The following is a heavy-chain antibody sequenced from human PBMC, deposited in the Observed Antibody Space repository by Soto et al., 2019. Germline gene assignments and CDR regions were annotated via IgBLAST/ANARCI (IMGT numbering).Heavy chain of an antibody. Sequence: ASVKVSCKASGFTFTSSAMQWVRQARGQRLEWIGWIVVGSGNTNYAQKFQERVTITRDMSTSTAYMELSSLRSEDTAVYYCAASGYGDPTYFDYWGQGTLVTVSS. CDR1: GFTFTSSA. CDR2: IVVGSGNT. D-gene: IGHD4-17*01. J-gene: IGHJ4*02. CDR3: AASGYGDPTYFDY. V-gene: IGHV1-58*02.